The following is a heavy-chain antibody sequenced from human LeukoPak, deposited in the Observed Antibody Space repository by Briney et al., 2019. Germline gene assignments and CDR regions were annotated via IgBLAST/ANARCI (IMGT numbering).Heavy chain of an antibody. D-gene: IGHD3-16*01. CDR1: GFTFSNYA. Sequence: GGSLRLSCAAAGFTFSNYAMSWVRQAPGMGLEWVSGINSGGSVYYADSVKGRFTISRDNSRNTLYLQKNSLRAEDTAIYYCAKDFRRLWPWGQGTLVTVSS. V-gene: IGHV3-23*01. CDR3: AKDFRRLWP. J-gene: IGHJ4*02. CDR2: INSGGSV.